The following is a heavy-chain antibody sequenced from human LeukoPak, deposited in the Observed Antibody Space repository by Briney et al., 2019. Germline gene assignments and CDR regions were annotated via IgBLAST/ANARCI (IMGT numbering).Heavy chain of an antibody. J-gene: IGHJ6*03. V-gene: IGHV3-7*01. CDR1: GFTFSSYW. D-gene: IGHD3-3*01. Sequence: GGSLRLSCAASGFTFSSYWMSWVRQAPGKGLEWVANIKQDGSEKYYVDSVKGRFTISRDNAKNSLYLQMNSLRAEDTAVYYCARVSEYNYDFWSGYYMNYYYMDVWGKGTTVTVSS. CDR3: ARVSEYNYDFWSGYYMNYYYMDV. CDR2: IKQDGSEK.